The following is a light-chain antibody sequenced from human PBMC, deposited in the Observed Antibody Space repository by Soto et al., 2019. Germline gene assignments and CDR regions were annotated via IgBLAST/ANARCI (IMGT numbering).Light chain of an antibody. Sequence: QSALTQPASVSGSPGQSITLSCTGTSSDVGGYNYVSWYQQYPGKAPKLMMYDVSNRPSGVSNRFSGSKSGNTASLTISGLQAEDEADYYCSSYASGSTPLYVFGTGTQLTVL. V-gene: IGLV2-14*03. CDR3: SSYASGSTPLYV. J-gene: IGLJ6*01. CDR2: DVS. CDR1: SSDVGGYNY.